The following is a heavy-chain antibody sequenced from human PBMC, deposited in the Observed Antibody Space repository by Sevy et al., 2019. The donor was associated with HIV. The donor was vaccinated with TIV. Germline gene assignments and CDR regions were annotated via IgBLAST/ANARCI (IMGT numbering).Heavy chain of an antibody. CDR1: GFTLSDSG. Sequence: GGSLRLSCAASGFTLSDSGVHWVRQAPGKGLEWVAFIQVDGREKFYTDSVKGRFTISRDSSKNTVHLQMNSLRGEDTAVYYCAKRPTAAWGQGTLVTVSS. J-gene: IGHJ5*02. CDR2: IQVDGREK. CDR3: AKRPTAA. V-gene: IGHV3-30*02.